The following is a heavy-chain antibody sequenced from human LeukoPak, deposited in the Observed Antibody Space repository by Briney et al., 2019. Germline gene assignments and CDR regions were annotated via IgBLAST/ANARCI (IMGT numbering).Heavy chain of an antibody. D-gene: IGHD5-18*01. CDR2: INTNTGNP. CDR1: GYTFTSYA. Sequence: GASVKVSCKASGYTFTSYAMNWVRQAPGQGLEWMGWINTNTGNPTYAQGFTGRFVFSLDTSVSTAYLQISSLKAEDTAVYYCARGARWIQLWFPDPYYFDYWGQGTLVTVSS. CDR3: ARGARWIQLWFPDPYYFDY. V-gene: IGHV7-4-1*02. J-gene: IGHJ4*02.